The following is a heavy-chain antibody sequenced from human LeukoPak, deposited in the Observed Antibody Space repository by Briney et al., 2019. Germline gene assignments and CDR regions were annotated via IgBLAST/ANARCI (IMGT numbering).Heavy chain of an antibody. CDR1: GFTFTSYP. D-gene: IGHD1-26*01. CDR3: AKGGKWDVTPFDY. CDR2: ISGGGGST. J-gene: IGHJ4*02. Sequence: GGSLRLSCAASGFTFTSYPMNWVRQAPGRGLEWVSTISGGGGSTYYADSVKGRFTISRDNSKNTLYLQVNSLRAEDTAVYYCAKGGKWDVTPFDYWGQGILVTVSS. V-gene: IGHV3-23*01.